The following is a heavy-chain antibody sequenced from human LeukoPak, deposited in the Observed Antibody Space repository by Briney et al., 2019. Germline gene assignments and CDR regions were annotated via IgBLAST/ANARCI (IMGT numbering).Heavy chain of an antibody. Sequence: GGSLRLSCAASGFTFSSYWMSWVRQAPGKGLEWVANIRQDGSEKYYVDSVKGRFTISRDNAKNSLYLQMNSLRAEDTAVYYCAGESYYYDSSGYYYSGANWFDPWGQGTLVTVSS. CDR3: AGESYYYDSSGYYYSGANWFDP. CDR1: GFTFSSYW. CDR2: IRQDGSEK. V-gene: IGHV3-7*01. D-gene: IGHD3-22*01. J-gene: IGHJ5*02.